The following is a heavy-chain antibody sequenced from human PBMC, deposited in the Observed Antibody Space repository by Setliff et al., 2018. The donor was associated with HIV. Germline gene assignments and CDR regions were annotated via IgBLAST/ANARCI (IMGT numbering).Heavy chain of an antibody. J-gene: IGHJ4*02. CDR3: ARDRPRSYDDILTGFGRFDY. Sequence: GASVMVSCKASGFTFTGYYIHWVRQAPGQGLEWMGWITPNSGGTNYAQKFQGRVTMTRDTSISTAYMELSRVRSDDTAVYYCARDRPRSYDDILTGFGRFDYWGQGSLVTVSS. CDR1: GFTFTGYY. V-gene: IGHV1-2*02. CDR2: ITPNSGGT. D-gene: IGHD3-9*01.